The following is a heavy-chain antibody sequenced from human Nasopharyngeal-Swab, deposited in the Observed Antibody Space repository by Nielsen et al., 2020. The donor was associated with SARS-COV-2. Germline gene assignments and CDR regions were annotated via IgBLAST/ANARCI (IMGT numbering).Heavy chain of an antibody. D-gene: IGHD6-19*01. V-gene: IGHV4-39*01. CDR2: IYNSGTT. J-gene: IGHJ5*02. Sequence: RQAPGKGLEGFGTIYNSGTTYTNPSLKSRASISIDMSNNQLSLELTSGTAADTAVYYCATPVAVAGRGRWFDPWGQGTLVTVSS. CDR3: ATPVAVAGRGRWFDP.